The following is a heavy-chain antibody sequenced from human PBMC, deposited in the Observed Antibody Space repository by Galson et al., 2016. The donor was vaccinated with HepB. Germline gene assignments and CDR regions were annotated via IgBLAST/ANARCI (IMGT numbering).Heavy chain of an antibody. D-gene: IGHD3-10*01. V-gene: IGHV3-48*01. CDR3: ARGGAWGVSPGDAFDI. J-gene: IGHJ3*02. CDR2: ITSSSDTM. CDR1: GFIFSVYN. Sequence: SLRLSCAASGFIFSVYNMNWARQAPGKGLEGIAWITSSSDTMYYADSVQGRFPISRDNAKNPLYLQMNSLRAEDTAVYYCARGGAWGVSPGDAFDIWGRGTMVTVSS.